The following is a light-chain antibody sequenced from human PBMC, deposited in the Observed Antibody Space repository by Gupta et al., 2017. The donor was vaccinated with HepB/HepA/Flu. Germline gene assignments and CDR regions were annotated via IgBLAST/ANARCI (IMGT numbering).Light chain of an antibody. J-gene: IGKJ2*01. CDR1: QTINTW. CDR3: QQYNSLPYT. Sequence: DIQMTQSPSTLSASVGDRVTITCRASQTINTWLAWYQQKPGKAPNLLIYNASSLQSGVPSRFSCGGSGTEFTLTISSLQPDDSATYHCQQYNSLPYTFGQGTKLEIK. CDR2: NAS. V-gene: IGKV1-5*03.